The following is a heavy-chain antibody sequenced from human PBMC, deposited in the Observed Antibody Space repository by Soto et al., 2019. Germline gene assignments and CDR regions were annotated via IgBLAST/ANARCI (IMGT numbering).Heavy chain of an antibody. J-gene: IGHJ4*02. CDR1: GFIFSSYG. D-gene: IGHD2-15*01. V-gene: IGHV3-30*18. CDR2: ISYEGSHT. Sequence: QVQLVESGGGVVQPGRSLRLSCAASGFIFSSYGMHWVRQAPGKGLEWVAVISYEGSHTYYADSVKGRFTITRDNSKNPLYLKMTSLRLEDTAVYYCAKEVHCGGGSCSWSEGFDYWGQGTSSPSPQ. CDR3: AKEVHCGGGSCSWSEGFDY.